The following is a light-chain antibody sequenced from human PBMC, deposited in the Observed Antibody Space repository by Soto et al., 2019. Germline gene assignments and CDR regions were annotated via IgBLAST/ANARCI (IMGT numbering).Light chain of an antibody. CDR2: GAS. CDR3: QQYGGSPPFT. J-gene: IGKJ3*01. Sequence: EIVLTQSPGTLSLSPGERATLSCRASQTISSSYFAWYQQKPGQAPRLLIYGASIRATGIPDRFSGSGSETDFTLTISRLEPEDFAVYYCQQYGGSPPFTFGPGTKVDIK. V-gene: IGKV3-20*01. CDR1: QTISSSY.